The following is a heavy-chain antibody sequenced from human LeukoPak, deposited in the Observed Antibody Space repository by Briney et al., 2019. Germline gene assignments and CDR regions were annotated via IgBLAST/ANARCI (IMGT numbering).Heavy chain of an antibody. CDR1: GGSISTYY. D-gene: IGHD6-13*01. V-gene: IGHV4-59*01. CDR2: IYYSGST. CDR3: AFLIAAAGDYYFDD. Sequence: PSETLSLTCTVSGGSISTYYWSWIRQSPGKGLEWIGYIYYSGSTNYNPSLKSRVTISIDTSKSQYSLKLSSVTAADTAVYYCAFLIAAAGDYYFDDWGQGTLVTVSS. J-gene: IGHJ4*02.